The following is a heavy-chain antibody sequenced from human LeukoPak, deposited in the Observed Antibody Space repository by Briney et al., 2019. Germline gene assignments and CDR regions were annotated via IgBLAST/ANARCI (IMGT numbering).Heavy chain of an antibody. V-gene: IGHV3-7*01. D-gene: IGHD1-26*01. CDR2: IKGDESAR. Sequence: GGSLILSCAASGFTFSTYWMAWVRQAPGKGLEWVANIKGDESARHQADSVKGRFTISRDNAQNSLYLQMRSQRGEDTAVYYCARDVGGSLDSWGQGTLVTVSS. J-gene: IGHJ4*02. CDR3: ARDVGGSLDS. CDR1: GFTFSTYW.